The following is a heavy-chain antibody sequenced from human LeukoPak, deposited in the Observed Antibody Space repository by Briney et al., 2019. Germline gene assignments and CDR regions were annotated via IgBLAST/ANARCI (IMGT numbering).Heavy chain of an antibody. CDR2: IIPIFGTA. V-gene: IGHV1-69*05. CDR1: GATFSSYA. D-gene: IGHD3-22*01. Sequence: ASVTLSCNASGATFSSYAISWVRQAPGQGLGRMGRIIPIFGTANYAQKFQGRVTITTDESTSTAYMDLSSLISEDTAVYYCARESSYYYDSSGYPAHWGQGTLVTVSS. CDR3: ARESSYYYDSSGYPAH. J-gene: IGHJ4*02.